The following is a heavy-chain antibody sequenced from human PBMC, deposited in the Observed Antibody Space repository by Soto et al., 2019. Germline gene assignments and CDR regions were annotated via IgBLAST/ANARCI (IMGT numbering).Heavy chain of an antibody. CDR1: GFTVSSNY. V-gene: IGHV3-53*02. CDR3: ARASPSLYYFDY. D-gene: IGHD6-6*01. J-gene: IGHJ4*02. Sequence: EVQLVETGGGLIQPGGSLRLSCVASGFTVSSNYMSWVRQAPGKGLEWVSVIYSGGSTYYADSVKGRFTISRDNSKNTLYLQMNSLRAEDTAVYYCARASPSLYYFDYWGQGTLVTVSS. CDR2: IYSGGST.